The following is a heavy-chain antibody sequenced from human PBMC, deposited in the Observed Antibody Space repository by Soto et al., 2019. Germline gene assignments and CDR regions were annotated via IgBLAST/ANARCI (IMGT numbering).Heavy chain of an antibody. Sequence: EVLLVESGGGLVQPGGSLKLSCAASGFVFKDSSIHWVRQASGKGLEWVGGIRDRAYDYAKAYAASVTGRFTISRADSTNTAYLQMNSLETEDTAVYYCTRLISAAQDYWGQGTLVTVSS. D-gene: IGHD3-16*02. CDR1: GFVFKDSS. CDR2: IRDRAYDYAK. V-gene: IGHV3-73*01. J-gene: IGHJ4*02. CDR3: TRLISAAQDY.